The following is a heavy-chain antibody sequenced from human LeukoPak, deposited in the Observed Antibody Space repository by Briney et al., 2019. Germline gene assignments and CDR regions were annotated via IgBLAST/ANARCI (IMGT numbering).Heavy chain of an antibody. CDR3: ARETAMVTPLFDY. CDR2: ISYDGSNK. Sequence: QTGGSLRLSCAASGFTFSSYAMHWVRQAPGKGLEWVAVISYDGSNKYYADSVKGRSTISRDNSKNTLYLQMNSLRAEDTAVYYCARETAMVTPLFDYWGQGTLVTVSS. V-gene: IGHV3-30-3*01. D-gene: IGHD5-18*01. CDR1: GFTFSSYA. J-gene: IGHJ4*02.